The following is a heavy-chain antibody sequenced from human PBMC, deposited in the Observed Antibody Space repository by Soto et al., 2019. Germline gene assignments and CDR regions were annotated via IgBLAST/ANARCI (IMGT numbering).Heavy chain of an antibody. D-gene: IGHD2-15*01. J-gene: IGHJ6*03. CDR1: GFPLSDSA. CDR2: IRSKTNNYAT. V-gene: IGHV3-73*01. Sequence: EVQLVESGGGLVQPGGSLKLACLASGFPLSDSAIHWVRKASGKGLEWVGRIRSKTNNYATTYGAPVRGRFTLSRDDSINTSYLQMNNLESEDAAVYYCTRHAGGQVEHSFYYFFMGVWCKVTTVSV. CDR3: TRHAGGQVEHSFYYFFMGV.